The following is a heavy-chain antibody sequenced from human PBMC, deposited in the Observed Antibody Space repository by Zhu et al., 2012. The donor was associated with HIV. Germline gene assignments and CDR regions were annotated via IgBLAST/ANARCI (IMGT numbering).Heavy chain of an antibody. CDR3: ARHGLGYASKWYRGNWYFDV. CDR1: GGSFSSYY. D-gene: IGHD2-8*01. V-gene: IGHV4-34*01. CDR2: INHSGST. Sequence: QVQLQQWGAGLLKPSETLSLTCAVYGGSFSSYYWSWIRQPPGKGLEWIAEINHSGSTNYNPSLKSRVTVSVYTSKSQFSLKMSSVTAADTAVYYCARHGLGYASKWYRGNWYFDVWGRGTLVTVSS. J-gene: IGHJ2*01.